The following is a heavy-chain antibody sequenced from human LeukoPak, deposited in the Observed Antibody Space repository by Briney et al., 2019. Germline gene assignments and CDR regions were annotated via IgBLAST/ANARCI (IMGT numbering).Heavy chain of an antibody. J-gene: IGHJ6*03. D-gene: IGHD3-10*01. Sequence: SETLSLTCTVSGGSISSSSYYWGWIRQPPGKGLEWIGSIYYSGSTYYNPSLKSRVTISVDTSKNQFSLKLSSVTAADTAVYYCAVGSGSYLLSSSWGGYYYMDVWGKGTTVTISS. CDR1: GGSISSSSYY. CDR3: AVGSGSYLLSSSWGGYYYMDV. V-gene: IGHV4-39*01. CDR2: IYYSGST.